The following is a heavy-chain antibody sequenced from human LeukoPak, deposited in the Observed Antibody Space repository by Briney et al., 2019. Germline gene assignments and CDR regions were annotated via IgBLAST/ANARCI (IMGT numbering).Heavy chain of an antibody. CDR1: GFTVSTNY. Sequence: GGSLRLSCAASGFTVSTNYINWVRQAPGKGLEWVSILYSGSDTYYADSVAGRFIISRESSTNTLPRQTNDARAEDTAVYYCARVGDHFHWYLDLWGRGTLVTVS. D-gene: IGHD3-3*02. CDR2: LYSGSDT. J-gene: IGHJ2*01. CDR3: ARVGDHFHWYLDL. V-gene: IGHV3-53*01.